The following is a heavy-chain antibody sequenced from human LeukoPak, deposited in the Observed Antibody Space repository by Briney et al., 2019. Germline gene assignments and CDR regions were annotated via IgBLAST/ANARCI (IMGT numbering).Heavy chain of an antibody. CDR1: GFTFSSYW. CDR2: INSDGSST. J-gene: IGHJ4*02. D-gene: IGHD3-10*01. V-gene: IGHV3-74*01. CDR3: AKYTSGTSYRGLDQ. Sequence: TGGSLRLSCAASGFTFSSYWMHWVRQAPGKGLVWVSRINSDGSSTSYADSVKGRFTISRDDSKNTVYLQMNSLRAGDTAVYSCAKYTSGTSYRGLDQWGQGTLVTVSS.